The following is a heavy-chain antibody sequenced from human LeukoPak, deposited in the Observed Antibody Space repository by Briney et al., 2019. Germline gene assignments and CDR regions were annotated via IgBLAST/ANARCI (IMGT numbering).Heavy chain of an antibody. V-gene: IGHV3-21*01. CDR1: GFTFSSYS. J-gene: IGHJ4*02. CDR3: ARGLGGVDY. D-gene: IGHD3-10*01. Sequence: GGSLRLSCAASGFTFSSYSMNWVRQAPGKGLEWVSAISTSSSYIHYADSVKGRFTISRDNARNSLYLQMNSLRAEETAVYYCARGLGGVDYWGQGTLVTVSS. CDR2: ISTSSSYI.